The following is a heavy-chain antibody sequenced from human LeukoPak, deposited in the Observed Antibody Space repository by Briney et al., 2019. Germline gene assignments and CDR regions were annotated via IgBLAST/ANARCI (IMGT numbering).Heavy chain of an antibody. J-gene: IGHJ6*03. CDR1: GYTFTSYD. Sequence: VASVKVSCKASGYTFTSYDINWVRQATGQGLEWMGWMNPNSGNTGYAQKFQGRVTMTRNTSISTAYMELSSLRSEDTAVYYCARAPSGDFWSGYYPYYYYYYMDVWGKGTTVTVSS. CDR2: MNPNSGNT. CDR3: ARAPSGDFWSGYYPYYYYYYMDV. D-gene: IGHD3-3*01. V-gene: IGHV1-8*01.